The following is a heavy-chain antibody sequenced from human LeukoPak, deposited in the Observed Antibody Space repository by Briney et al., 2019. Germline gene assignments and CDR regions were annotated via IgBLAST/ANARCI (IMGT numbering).Heavy chain of an antibody. Sequence: GGSLRLSCAASGFIVSGNYMSWVRQAPGKGLEWVSVIRAGGSTSYADSVKGRFTISRDNSKNTLYLQMNSLRDEDTAVYYCARVKSPGEGFDYWGQGTLVTVSS. CDR2: IRAGGST. CDR1: GFIVSGNY. J-gene: IGHJ4*02. D-gene: IGHD7-27*01. V-gene: IGHV3-53*01. CDR3: ARVKSPGEGFDY.